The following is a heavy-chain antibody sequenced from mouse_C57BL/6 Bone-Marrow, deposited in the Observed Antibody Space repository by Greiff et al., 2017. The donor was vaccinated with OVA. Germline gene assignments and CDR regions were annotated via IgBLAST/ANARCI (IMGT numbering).Heavy chain of an antibody. CDR1: GYTFTSYW. CDR3: ARYRYPYYFDY. J-gene: IGHJ2*01. Sequence: QVQLQQSGAELVKPGASVKLSCKASGYTFTSYWMHWVKQRPGQGLEWIGMIHPNSGSTNYNEKFKSKATLTVDKSSSTAYMQLSSLTSEDSAVYYCARYRYPYYFDYWGQGTTLTVSS. CDR2: IHPNSGST. D-gene: IGHD2-14*01. V-gene: IGHV1-64*01.